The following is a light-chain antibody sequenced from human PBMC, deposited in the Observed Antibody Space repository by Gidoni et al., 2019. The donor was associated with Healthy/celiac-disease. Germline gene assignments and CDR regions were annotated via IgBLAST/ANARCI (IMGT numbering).Light chain of an antibody. CDR2: AAS. Sequence: DSQMTQSPSSLSASVGDRVTITCRASQSISSYLNWYQQKPGNAPKILIYAASSLQSGVPSRFSGSGSGTDFTLIISSLQPEDFATYYCQQSYSTPPLTFXGXTKVEIK. J-gene: IGKJ4*01. V-gene: IGKV1-39*01. CDR3: QQSYSTPPLT. CDR1: QSISSY.